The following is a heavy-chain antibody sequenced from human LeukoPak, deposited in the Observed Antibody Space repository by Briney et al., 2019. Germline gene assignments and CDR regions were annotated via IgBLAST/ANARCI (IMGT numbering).Heavy chain of an antibody. J-gene: IGHJ4*02. Sequence: GGSLRLSCAASGFTFSSYGMHWVRQAPGKGLEWVAVISYDGSNKYYADSVKGRFTISRDNSKNTLYLQMNSLRAEDTAVYYCARLFRGDILTDFDYWGQGTLVTVSS. V-gene: IGHV3-30*19. CDR1: GFTFSSYG. CDR3: ARLFRGDILTDFDY. D-gene: IGHD3-9*01. CDR2: ISYDGSNK.